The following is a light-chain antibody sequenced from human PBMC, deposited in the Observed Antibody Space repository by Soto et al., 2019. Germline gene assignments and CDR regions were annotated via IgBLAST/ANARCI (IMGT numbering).Light chain of an antibody. CDR2: DAS. CDR3: QQYENRPYT. Sequence: DIQMTQSPSSLSASIGDRVSFTCQASQDISKLLNWYQHKPGQAPSLLIYDASKSHFGVPSRFSGSGSGTDFTFTISSLQPEDNATYYWQQYENRPYTFGPGTKVDSK. J-gene: IGKJ3*01. CDR1: QDISKL. V-gene: IGKV1-33*01.